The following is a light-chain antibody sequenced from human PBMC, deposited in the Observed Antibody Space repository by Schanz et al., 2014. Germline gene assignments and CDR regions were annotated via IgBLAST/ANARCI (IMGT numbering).Light chain of an antibody. CDR1: QNIGSH. J-gene: IGKJ1*01. Sequence: EIVMTQSPVTLPVSPGERATLSCRASQNIGSHLAWYQQKPGQAPRILISGASNRATGIPARFSGSGSGTEFTLTISSLEPEDFAVYYCQHYYNWPRTFGQGTKVEIK. V-gene: IGKV3-15*01. CDR2: GAS. CDR3: QHYYNWPRT.